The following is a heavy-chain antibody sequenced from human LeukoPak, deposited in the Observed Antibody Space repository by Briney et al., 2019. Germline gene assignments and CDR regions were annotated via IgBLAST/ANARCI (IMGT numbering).Heavy chain of an antibody. D-gene: IGHD3-10*01. CDR3: ARAPMVRGVNHYYYYMDV. Sequence: GASVKVSCKASGYTFTSFDINWVRQAPGHGLEWMGWMNPNIYNAGYAQKFQGRVTMTRNTSISTAYMELSSLRSEDTAVYYCARAPMVRGVNHYYYYMDVWGKGTTVTVSS. J-gene: IGHJ6*03. V-gene: IGHV1-8*01. CDR1: GYTFTSFD. CDR2: MNPNIYNA.